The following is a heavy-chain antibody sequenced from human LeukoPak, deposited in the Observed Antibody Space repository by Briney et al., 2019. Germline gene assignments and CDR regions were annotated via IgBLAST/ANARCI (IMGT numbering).Heavy chain of an antibody. V-gene: IGHV3-74*01. J-gene: IGHJ4*02. CDR2: INSDGSST. Sequence: GGSLRLSCAASGFTFSSYWMHWVRQAPGKGLVWVSRINSDGSSTSYADSVKGRFTISRDNAKNTLYLQMNSLRAEDTAVYYCARVPYSYGSRQYYFDYWGQGTLVTVSS. CDR1: GFTFSSYW. D-gene: IGHD5-18*01. CDR3: ARVPYSYGSRQYYFDY.